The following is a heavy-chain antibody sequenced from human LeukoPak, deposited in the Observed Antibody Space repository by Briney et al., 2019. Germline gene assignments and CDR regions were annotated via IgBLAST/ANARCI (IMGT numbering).Heavy chain of an antibody. CDR3: ARDRGYYYDSSGYYHYY. J-gene: IGHJ4*02. CDR2: IKQDGSEK. D-gene: IGHD3-22*01. V-gene: IGHV3-7*01. CDR1: GFTFSSYW. Sequence: GGSLRLSCAASGFTFSSYWRSWVRQAPGKGLEWVANIKQDGSEKYYVDSVKGRFTISRDNAKNSLYLQMNSLRAEDTAVYYCARDRGYYYDSSGYYHYYWGQGTLVTVSS.